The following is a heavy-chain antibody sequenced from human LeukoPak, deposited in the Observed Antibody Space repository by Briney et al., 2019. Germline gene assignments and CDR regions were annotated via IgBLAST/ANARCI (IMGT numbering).Heavy chain of an antibody. D-gene: IGHD3-10*01. Sequence: RPSETLSLTCTVSVDSISSFYLNWIRQPPGKGLEWIGYIYSSGSASYSPSLKSRVTISVDTSKNQSSLKLTSVTAADTAVYYCARDPVYFYRSGGYYRSNGMGVWGKGTTVTVSS. CDR3: ARDPVYFYRSGGYYRSNGMGV. CDR1: VDSISSFY. V-gene: IGHV4-59*01. CDR2: IYSSGSA. J-gene: IGHJ6*04.